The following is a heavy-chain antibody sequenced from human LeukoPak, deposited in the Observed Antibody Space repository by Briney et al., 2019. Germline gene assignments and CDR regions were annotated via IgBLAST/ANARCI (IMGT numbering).Heavy chain of an antibody. J-gene: IGHJ4*02. CDR1: GFTFDDYA. D-gene: IGHD6-13*01. V-gene: IGHV3-9*01. Sequence: GGSLRLSCAASGFTFDDYAMHWVRQAPGKGLEWVSGISWNSGSIGYADSVKGRFTISRDNAKNSLYLQMNSLRAEDTALYYCAKDRGAIAAAGIDYWGKGTLVTVSS. CDR2: ISWNSGSI. CDR3: AKDRGAIAAAGIDY.